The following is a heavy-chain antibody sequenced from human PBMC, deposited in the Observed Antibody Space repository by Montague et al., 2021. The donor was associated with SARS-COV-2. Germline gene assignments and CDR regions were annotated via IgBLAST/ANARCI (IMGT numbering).Heavy chain of an antibody. CDR1: GDSVTSSTVA. Sequence: CAISGDSVTSSTVACNWLRQSPSRGLEWLGMTYFRSSFYNDYALSVKSRLNIQPDSAKNQFSLQLTSVTPEDTTIYYCARQDTSGWLTFDYWGQGILVTVSS. V-gene: IGHV6-1*01. CDR3: ARQDTSGWLTFDY. CDR2: TYFRSSFYN. D-gene: IGHD6-19*01. J-gene: IGHJ4*02.